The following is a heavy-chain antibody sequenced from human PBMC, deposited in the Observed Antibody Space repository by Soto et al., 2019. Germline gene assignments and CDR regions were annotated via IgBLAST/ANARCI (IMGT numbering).Heavy chain of an antibody. V-gene: IGHV4-30-2*01. J-gene: IGHJ4*02. CDR3: ARKVRYCSRGSCTAPYGY. Sequence: PSETLSLTCAVSGGSISISSGGYSWNWIRQPPGKGLEWIGHVFHGGSTFYKMSLKSRVIISLDRPRNQFSLKVTSVTAADTALYYWARKVRYCSRGSCTAPYGYWSGGTVVSVS. CDR2: VFHGGST. D-gene: IGHD2-15*01. CDR1: GGSISISSGGYS.